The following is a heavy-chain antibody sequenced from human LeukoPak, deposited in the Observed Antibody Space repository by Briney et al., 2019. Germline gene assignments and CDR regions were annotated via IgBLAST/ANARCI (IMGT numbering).Heavy chain of an antibody. J-gene: IGHJ4*02. CDR2: IIPIFGTA. V-gene: IGHV1-69*01. CDR3: AIRRSTTGTTGFDY. Sequence: SVKVSCKASGGTFSSYAISWVRQAPGQGLEWMGGIIPIFGTANYAQKFQGRVTITADESTSTAYMELSSLRSEDTAVYYCAIRRSTTGTTGFDYWGQGTLVTVSS. CDR1: GGTFSSYA. D-gene: IGHD1-1*01.